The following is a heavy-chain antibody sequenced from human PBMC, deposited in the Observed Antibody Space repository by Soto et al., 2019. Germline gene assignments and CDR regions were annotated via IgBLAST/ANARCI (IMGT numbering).Heavy chain of an antibody. J-gene: IGHJ5*02. CDR3: SRDYADCSGGSCEP. V-gene: IGHV1-69*01. Sequence: QVQLVQSGAEVKKPGSSVKVSCKASGGTFSSYAISWVRQAPGQGLEWMGGIIPIFGTANYAQKFQGRVRITADESTSTAYMELSSLRAEDTAVYYWSRDYADCSGGSCEPWGQGTLVTVSS. CDR1: GGTFSSYA. CDR2: IIPIFGTA. D-gene: IGHD2-15*01.